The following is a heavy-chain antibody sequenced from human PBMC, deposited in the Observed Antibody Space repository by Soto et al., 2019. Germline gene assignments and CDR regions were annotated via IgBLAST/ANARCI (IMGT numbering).Heavy chain of an antibody. D-gene: IGHD4-17*01. CDR2: IYWDDDK. J-gene: IGHJ4*02. CDR1: GFSLSTYHMG. CDR3: SHAVDYDLLTFDR. Sequence: QITLKESGPTLVRPAQTLTLTCDFSGFSLSTYHMGVAWIRQPPGKALDWLALIYWDDDKRYSPSLKDRLAISKDTSSNQGVLTITNMDPGDTATYFCSHAVDYDLLTFDRWGPGTLVTVSS. V-gene: IGHV2-5*02.